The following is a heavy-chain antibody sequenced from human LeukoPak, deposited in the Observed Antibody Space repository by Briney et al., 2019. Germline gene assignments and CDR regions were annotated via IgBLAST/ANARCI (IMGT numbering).Heavy chain of an antibody. CDR1: GGSVSSGSYY. CDR2: IYDSGST. Sequence: SETLSLTYTVSGGSVSSGSYYWSWIRQPPGKGLEWIGYIYDSGSTNYNPSLKSRVTISVDTSKNQFSLKLSSVTAADTAVYYCARGYCGSASCYGVFDYWGQGTLVTVSS. CDR3: ARGYCGSASCYGVFDY. V-gene: IGHV4-61*01. J-gene: IGHJ4*02. D-gene: IGHD2-2*01.